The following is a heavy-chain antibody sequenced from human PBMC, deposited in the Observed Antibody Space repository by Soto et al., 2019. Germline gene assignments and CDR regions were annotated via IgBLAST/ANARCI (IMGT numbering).Heavy chain of an antibody. Sequence: TLSLTFTVSGGSISSGGYYWSWIRHHPVTGLDCIGYIYYSGSTYYNPSLKSRVTISVDTSKNQFSLKLSSLTAADTAVYYCARVVRYCSSTSCYLPTEYYYGMDVWGQGSTVTSP. V-gene: IGHV4-31*03. D-gene: IGHD2-2*01. J-gene: IGHJ6*02. CDR1: GGSISSGGYY. CDR2: IYYSGST. CDR3: ARVVRYCSSTSCYLPTEYYYGMDV.